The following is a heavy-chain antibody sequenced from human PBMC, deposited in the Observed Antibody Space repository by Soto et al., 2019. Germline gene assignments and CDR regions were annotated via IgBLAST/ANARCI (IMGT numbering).Heavy chain of an antibody. CDR3: AKRDSSDNYPYYLDE. J-gene: IGHJ4*02. V-gene: IGHV3-23*01. CDR1: GFTFSTYA. Sequence: GGSLRLSCAASGFTFSTYAMSWVRQAPGGGLEWVSAISGGGGSTYYADSVKGRFTISRDNSKNTLYLQMSSLRAEDAAVYYCAKRDSSDNYPYYLDEWGQGTQVPVSS. CDR2: ISGGGGST. D-gene: IGHD3-22*01.